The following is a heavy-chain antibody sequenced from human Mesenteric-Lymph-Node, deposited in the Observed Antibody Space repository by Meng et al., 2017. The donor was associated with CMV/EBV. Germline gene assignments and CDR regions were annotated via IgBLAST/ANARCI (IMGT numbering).Heavy chain of an antibody. Sequence: GGSLRLSCAASGFTFSSYGMHWVRQAPGKGLEWVAFIRYDGSNKYYADSVKGRFTISRDNSKNTLYLQMNSLRAEDTAVYYCAKDGGGEMATIAFDYWGQGTLVTVSS. CDR2: IRYDGSNK. D-gene: IGHD5-24*01. CDR1: GFTFSSYG. V-gene: IGHV3-30*02. J-gene: IGHJ4*02. CDR3: AKDGGGEMATIAFDY.